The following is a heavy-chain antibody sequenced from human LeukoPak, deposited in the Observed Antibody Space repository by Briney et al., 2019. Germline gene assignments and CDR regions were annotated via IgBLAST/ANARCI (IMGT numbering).Heavy chain of an antibody. V-gene: IGHV3-15*01. CDR3: TWMAPVRTVDV. D-gene: IGHD4-17*01. J-gene: IGHJ4*02. CDR2: ITSGATT. CDR1: GLIFSDAW. Sequence: AGGSLRLSCVVSGLIFSDAWMSWVRQAPGKGLEWVGRITSGATTDYAAPVKGRFTISRDNSKTTFYLQMNSLETEDTAIYYCTWMAPVRTVDVWGQGTLVTVSS.